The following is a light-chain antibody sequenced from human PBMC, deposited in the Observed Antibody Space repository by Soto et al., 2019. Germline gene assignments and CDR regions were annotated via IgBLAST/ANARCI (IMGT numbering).Light chain of an antibody. CDR1: SSNIGNNY. Sequence: QSVLTQPPSVSAAPGQKVTISCSGRSSNIGNNYVSWYQQLPGTAPKLLIYDNDKRPSGIPDRFSGSKSGTSATLGITGLQTGDEAAYYCGTWDGSLNTQIFGGGTKLTVL. CDR3: GTWDGSLNTQI. CDR2: DND. V-gene: IGLV1-51*01. J-gene: IGLJ2*01.